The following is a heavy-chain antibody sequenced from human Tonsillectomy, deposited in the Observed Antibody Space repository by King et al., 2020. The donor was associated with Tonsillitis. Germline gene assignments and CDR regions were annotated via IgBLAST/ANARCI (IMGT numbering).Heavy chain of an antibody. Sequence: VQLQQWGAGLLKPSETLSLTCAVYGGSFSDYYWSWIRQPPGKGLEWSGEINHSGRTNYNPSLEGRVTISVDTSKNQFSLKLSSVTAADTAVYYCARNGGVPATDYYYYMDVWGKGTPVTVSS. V-gene: IGHV4-34*01. CDR3: ARNGGVPATDYYYYMDV. CDR1: GGSFSDYY. CDR2: INHSGRT. D-gene: IGHD3-16*01. J-gene: IGHJ6*03.